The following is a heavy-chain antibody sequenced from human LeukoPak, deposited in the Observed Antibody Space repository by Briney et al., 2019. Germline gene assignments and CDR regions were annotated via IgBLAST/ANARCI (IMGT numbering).Heavy chain of an antibody. CDR1: GFTFSSYG. V-gene: IGHV3-33*01. Sequence: PGGSLRLSCAASGFTFSSYGMHWVRQAPGKGLEWVAVIWYDGSNKYHADSVQGRFTISRDNSKNMVYLQMNSLRDEDTAVYHCTRDPGGIHSYWGQGPLVTVSS. D-gene: IGHD1-26*01. CDR2: IWYDGSNK. J-gene: IGHJ4*02. CDR3: TRDPGGIHSY.